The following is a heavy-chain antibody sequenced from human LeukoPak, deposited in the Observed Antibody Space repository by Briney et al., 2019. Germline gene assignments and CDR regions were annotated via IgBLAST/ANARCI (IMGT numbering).Heavy chain of an antibody. CDR1: GYTFTSYY. CDR2: INPCGSST. V-gene: IGHV1-46*01. CDR3: ARGSTRYYMDV. D-gene: IGHD2-2*01. J-gene: IGHJ6*03. Sequence: ASVKVSCKASGYTFTSYYMHWVRQAPGQGLERMGVINPCGSSTTCAQKFQGRVILTRDTSTSTVYMDLSSLRSEDTAVYYCARGSTRYYMDVWGKGTTVTVSS.